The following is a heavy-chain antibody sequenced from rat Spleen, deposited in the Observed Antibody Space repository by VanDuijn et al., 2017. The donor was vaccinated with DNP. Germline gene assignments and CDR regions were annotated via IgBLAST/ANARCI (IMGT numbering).Heavy chain of an antibody. CDR2: ISTGGGNT. D-gene: IGHD1-9*01. J-gene: IGHJ2*01. CDR3: ARQGHYYGYKGGPLDY. CDR1: GFTFSNYY. Sequence: EVQLVESGGGLVQPGRSMKLSCAASGFTFSNYYMAWVRQAPTKGLEWVASISTGGGNTYYRDSVKGRFTISRDNAKSTLYLQMDSLRSEDTATYYCARQGHYYGYKGGPLDYWGQGVMVTVSS. V-gene: IGHV5-25*01.